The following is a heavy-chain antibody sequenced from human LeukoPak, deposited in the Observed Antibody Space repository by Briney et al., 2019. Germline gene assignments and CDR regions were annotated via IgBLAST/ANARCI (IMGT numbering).Heavy chain of an antibody. V-gene: IGHV3-30*02. D-gene: IGHD3-16*02. Sequence: PGGSLRLSCAASGFTFSSYGMHWVRQAPGKGLEWVAFIRYDGSNKYYADSVKGRFTISRDNSKSTLYLQMNSLRAEDTAVYYCAKELSPPNYYYYYGMDVWGQGTTVTVSS. CDR3: AKELSPPNYYYYYGMDV. CDR2: IRYDGSNK. CDR1: GFTFSSYG. J-gene: IGHJ6*02.